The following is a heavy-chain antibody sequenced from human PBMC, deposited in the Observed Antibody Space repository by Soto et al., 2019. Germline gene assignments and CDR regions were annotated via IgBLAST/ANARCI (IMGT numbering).Heavy chain of an antibody. J-gene: IGHJ6*02. V-gene: IGHV3-11*06. Sequence: QVQLVESGGGLVKPGGSLRLSCAASGFTFSDYYMSWIRQAPGKGLEWVSYISSSSSYTNYADSVKGRFTISRDNAKNSLYLQMNSLRAEDTAVYYCARDRGIAVAGVSMDVWGQGTTVTVSS. D-gene: IGHD6-19*01. CDR3: ARDRGIAVAGVSMDV. CDR2: ISSSSSYT. CDR1: GFTFSDYY.